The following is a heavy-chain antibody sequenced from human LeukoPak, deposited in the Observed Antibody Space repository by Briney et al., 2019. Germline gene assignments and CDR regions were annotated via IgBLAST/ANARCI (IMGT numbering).Heavy chain of an antibody. CDR1: GGSISSYY. V-gene: IGHV4-4*07. Sequence: SETLSLTCTVSGGSISSYYWSWIRQPAGKGLEWIGRIYTSGSTNYNPSLKSRVTISVDTSKNQFSLRLSSVTAADTAVYYCARASLSLTGPLYFDYWGQGTLVTVSS. CDR2: IYTSGST. CDR3: ARASLSLTGPLYFDY. J-gene: IGHJ4*02. D-gene: IGHD3-9*01.